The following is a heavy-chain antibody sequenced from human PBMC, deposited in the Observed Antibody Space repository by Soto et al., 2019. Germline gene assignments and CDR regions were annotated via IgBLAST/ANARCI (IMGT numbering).Heavy chain of an antibody. CDR1: GYIIKDYW. CDR3: FRGGVTSRTFDY. CDR2: IFPDDSDT. Sequence: GESLKISCKASGYIIKDYWIGWVRQMPGQGLEWMGIIFPDDSDTRYSPSFQGHVTISVDKSISTAYVQWSSLKASDSAIYYCFRGGVTSRTFDYWGQGTLVTVSS. V-gene: IGHV5-51*01. D-gene: IGHD3-16*01. J-gene: IGHJ4*02.